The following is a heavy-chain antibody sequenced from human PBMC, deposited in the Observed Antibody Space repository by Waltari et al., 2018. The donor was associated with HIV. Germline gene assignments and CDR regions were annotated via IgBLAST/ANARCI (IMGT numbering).Heavy chain of an antibody. CDR2: IIPIFGTA. CDR1: GGTFSSYA. D-gene: IGHD2-2*01. Sequence: QVQLVQSGAEVKKPGSSVKVSCKASGGTFSSYAISWVRQAPGQGLEWMGGIIPIFGTANYAQKFQGRVTMTADESTSTTYMELSSLRSEDTAVYYCARVEGCSSTSCYWNWFDPWGQGTLVTVSS. CDR3: ARVEGCSSTSCYWNWFDP. J-gene: IGHJ5*02. V-gene: IGHV1-69*12.